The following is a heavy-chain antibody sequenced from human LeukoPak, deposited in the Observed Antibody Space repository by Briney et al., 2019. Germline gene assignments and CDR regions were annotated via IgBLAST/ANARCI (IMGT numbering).Heavy chain of an antibody. D-gene: IGHD2-2*01. J-gene: IGHJ4*02. CDR1: GGTFNNYA. CDR3: AKGVVVAPDVTPFDY. V-gene: IGHV3-23*01. Sequence: GGSLRLFCAVSGGTFNNYAMSWVRQAPGKGLEWVSGISGRGASKYYADSVKGRFTISRDNSKNTLYLQMNSLRAEDTAVYYCAKGVVVAPDVTPFDYWGQGTLVTVSS. CDR2: ISGRGASK.